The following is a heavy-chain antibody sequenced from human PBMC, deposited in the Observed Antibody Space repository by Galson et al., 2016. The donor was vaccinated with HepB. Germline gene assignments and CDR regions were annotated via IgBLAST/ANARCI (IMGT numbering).Heavy chain of an antibody. Sequence: SLRLSCAASGFTFNRYAMHWVRQAPGKGLEWVALISYDGSHKYYGDSVKGRFTILRDNFKNTLYLEMNSLRAEDTAVYYCANGYCTSGVCRRFDFWGQGTLVTVSS. CDR1: GFTFNRYA. CDR2: ISYDGSHK. CDR3: ANGYCTSGVCRRFDF. J-gene: IGHJ4*02. V-gene: IGHV3-30*18. D-gene: IGHD2-8*01.